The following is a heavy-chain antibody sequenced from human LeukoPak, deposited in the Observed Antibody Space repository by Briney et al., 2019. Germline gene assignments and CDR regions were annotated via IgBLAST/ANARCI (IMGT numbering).Heavy chain of an antibody. V-gene: IGHV4-39*07. CDR2: IYYSGST. D-gene: IGHD3-22*01. CDR1: GGSISSSSYY. J-gene: IGHJ4*02. Sequence: PSETLSLTCTVSGGSISSSSYYWGWIRQPPGKGLEWIGSIYYSGSTNYNPSLKSRVTISVDTSKNQFSLKLSSVTAADTAVYYCATTYYYDSSGYYPDYWGQGTLVSVSS. CDR3: ATTYYYDSSGYYPDY.